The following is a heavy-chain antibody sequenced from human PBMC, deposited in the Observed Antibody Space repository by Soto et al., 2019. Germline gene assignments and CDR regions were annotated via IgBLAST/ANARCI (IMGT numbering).Heavy chain of an antibody. CDR2: MEPSSGKT. Sequence: APVKVSCKASGSSYTSIDINWERQTHEQGLEWMGWMEPSSGKTGYAQKFHDRVTMTSDTSINTAYIQLTTLTSDDTDFYYCARGGTGGVDVWCQGSLVTFYS. CDR1: GSSYTSID. V-gene: IGHV1-8*01. J-gene: IGHJ4*02. CDR3: ARGGTGGVDV. D-gene: IGHD3-16*01.